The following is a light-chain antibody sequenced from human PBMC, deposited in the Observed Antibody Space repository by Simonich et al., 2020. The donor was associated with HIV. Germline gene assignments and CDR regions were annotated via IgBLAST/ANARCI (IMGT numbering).Light chain of an antibody. CDR3: QQRSNSPLT. V-gene: IGKV3-11*01. J-gene: IGKJ4*01. Sequence: EIVLSQSPATLSLSPGKRTTLSCRASQSISSYLAWYQQKPGQAPRLLIYDASNRATGIPARFSGSGSGTDFTLTISSLEPEDFVVYYCQQRSNSPLTFGGGTKVEIK. CDR1: QSISSY. CDR2: DAS.